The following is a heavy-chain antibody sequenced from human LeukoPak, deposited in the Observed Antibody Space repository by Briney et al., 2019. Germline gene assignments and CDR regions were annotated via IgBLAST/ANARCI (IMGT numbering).Heavy chain of an antibody. CDR1: GFTFSNYA. CDR2: ISGSGATT. J-gene: IGHJ6*02. Sequence: GGSLRLSCAASGFTFSNYAMSWVRQAPGKGLEWVSVISGSGATTYYADSVKGRFTISRDNSKNTLYLQVDSLRAEDTAVYYCAKGLWGAYYYGMDVWGQGTTVTVSS. V-gene: IGHV3-23*01. D-gene: IGHD3-16*01. CDR3: AKGLWGAYYYGMDV.